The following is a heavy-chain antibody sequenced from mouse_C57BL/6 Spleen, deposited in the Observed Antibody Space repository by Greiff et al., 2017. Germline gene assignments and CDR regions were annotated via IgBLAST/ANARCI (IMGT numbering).Heavy chain of an antibody. CDR1: GYSFTGYY. V-gene: IGHV1-42*01. CDR3: ARSFNYGSSSHAY. Sequence: EVQLQQPGPELVKPGASVKISCKASGYSFTGYYMNWVKQSPEKSLEWIGEINPSTGGTTYNQKFKAKATLTVDKSSSTAYMQLKSLTSEDSAVYYCARSFNYGSSSHAYWGQGTLVTVSA. D-gene: IGHD1-1*01. J-gene: IGHJ3*01. CDR2: INPSTGGT.